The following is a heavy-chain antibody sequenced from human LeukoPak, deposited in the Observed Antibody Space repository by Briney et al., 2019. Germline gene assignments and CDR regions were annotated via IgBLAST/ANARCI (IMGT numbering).Heavy chain of an antibody. J-gene: IGHJ1*01. CDR3: GRAFPPLRTSSAGDL. D-gene: IGHD3-16*01. Sequence: PGGSLRLSCSASGFSFSDYDMNWVRQAPGKGLAWVSAISGRSSHVYYGESVKGRFTISRDNAKNSLYLQLDSLGVEDTAVYYCGRAFPPLRTSSAGDLWGQGTLVTVSS. CDR1: GFSFSDYD. CDR2: ISGRSSHV. V-gene: IGHV3-21*01.